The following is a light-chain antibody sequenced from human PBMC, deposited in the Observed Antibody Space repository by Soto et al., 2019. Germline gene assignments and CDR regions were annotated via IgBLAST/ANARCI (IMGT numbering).Light chain of an antibody. CDR3: QQDTNGAGT. V-gene: IGKV3-15*01. CDR1: QSVSSN. Sequence: EIVMTQSPATLSVSPGERATLSCRASQSVSSNLAWYQQKPGQAPRLLIYGASTRATGIPARFSGSGSGTESTLTISSLQSEDFAVYYCQQDTNGAGTFGQGNKV. J-gene: IGKJ1*01. CDR2: GAS.